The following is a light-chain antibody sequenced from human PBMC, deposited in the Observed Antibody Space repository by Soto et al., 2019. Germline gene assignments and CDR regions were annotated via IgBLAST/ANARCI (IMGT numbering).Light chain of an antibody. CDR2: DAS. CDR3: QHSRT. V-gene: IGKV1-5*01. CDR1: QSISSW. Sequence: DIQMTQSPSTLSASVGDRVTITCRASQSISSWLAWYQQKPGKAPKLLIYDASSLESGVPSRFSGSGSGTEFTLTLSSLQPDDFATYYCQHSRTFGQGTKVEIK. J-gene: IGKJ1*01.